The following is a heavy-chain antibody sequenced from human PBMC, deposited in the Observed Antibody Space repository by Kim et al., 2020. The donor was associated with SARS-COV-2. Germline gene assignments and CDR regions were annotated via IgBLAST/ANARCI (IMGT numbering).Heavy chain of an antibody. CDR1: GGSISSSSYY. CDR3: ASFSGSYPHLFDY. V-gene: IGHV4-39*01. J-gene: IGHJ4*02. D-gene: IGHD1-26*01. Sequence: SETLSLTCTVSGGSISSSSYYWGWIRQPPGKGLEWIGSIYYSGSTYYNPSLKSRVTISVDTSKNQFSLKLSSVTAADTAVYYCASFSGSYPHLFDYWGQGTLVTVSS. CDR2: IYYSGST.